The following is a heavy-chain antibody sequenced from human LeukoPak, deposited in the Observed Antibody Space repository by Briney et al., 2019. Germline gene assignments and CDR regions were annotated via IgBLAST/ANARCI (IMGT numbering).Heavy chain of an antibody. CDR3: AREGEKSTSQEKYFDY. V-gene: IGHV5-51*01. CDR2: IYPGDSDT. D-gene: IGHD2-2*01. Sequence: GESLEISFKGSGYSFTTYWIGWVRQMPGKGLGGMGIIYPGDSDTRYSPSFQGQITISVDKSISTAYLQWTSLKPSDSAMYYCAREGEKSTSQEKYFDYWGQGILVTVSS. CDR1: GYSFTTYW. J-gene: IGHJ4*02.